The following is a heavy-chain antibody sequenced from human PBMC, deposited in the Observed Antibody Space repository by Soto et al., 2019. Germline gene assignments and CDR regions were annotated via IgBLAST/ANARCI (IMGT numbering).Heavy chain of an antibody. V-gene: IGHV1-18*01. Sequence: QVHLVQSGAEVKKPGASVKVSCKGSGYAFTTYGITWVRQAPGQGLEWMGWISAHNGNTNYAQKLQGRVTVTRDTSTSTAYMELRSLRSGDTAVYYSARGRYGDYWGQGALVTVSS. J-gene: IGHJ4*02. CDR2: ISAHNGNT. D-gene: IGHD1-1*01. CDR3: ARGRYGDY. CDR1: GYAFTTYG.